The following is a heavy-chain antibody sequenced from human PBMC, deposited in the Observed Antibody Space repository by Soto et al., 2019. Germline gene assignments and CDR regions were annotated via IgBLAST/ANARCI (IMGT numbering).Heavy chain of an antibody. V-gene: IGHV4-59*01. D-gene: IGHD3-10*01. Sequence: PAETLAHFCSVSGGSISSYYWSCIRQPPGKVLELIGYIYYSGSNNYTPSLKIRVTISVDTSKNQCSLKPSSVTADDTAVYYGERVRGMGDYDYYDVMDVWGHRTTVPVSS. CDR1: GGSISSYY. CDR3: ERVRGMGDYDYYDVMDV. CDR2: IYYSGSN. J-gene: IGHJ6*02.